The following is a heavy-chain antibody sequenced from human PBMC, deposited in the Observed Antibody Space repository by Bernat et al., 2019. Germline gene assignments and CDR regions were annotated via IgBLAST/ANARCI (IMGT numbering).Heavy chain of an antibody. CDR2: ITGNGIST. J-gene: IGHJ4*02. D-gene: IGHD6-19*01. CDR3: ARDGSGWLFDC. Sequence: EVQLVESGGGLVQPGGSLRLSCAPSGFIFNNYAMSWVRQFPGKGLEWVSAITGNGISTYYADSVKGRFTISRDNSKNTLYLQMNNLRVADTAVYYCARDGSGWLFDCWGQGTLVTVSS. CDR1: GFIFNNYA. V-gene: IGHV3-23*04.